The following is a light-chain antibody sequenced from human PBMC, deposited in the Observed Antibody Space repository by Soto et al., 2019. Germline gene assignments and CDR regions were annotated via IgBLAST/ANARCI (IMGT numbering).Light chain of an antibody. V-gene: IGKV3-15*01. CDR3: QKYNDWPPSWT. Sequence: EIVMTQSPATLSVSPGERATLSCRASQSVSSNLAWYQQKPGQAPRLLISSASTRSTGIPARFSGSGSGTEFTLTISSLQSEDFAVYYCQKYNDWPPSWTFGQGTKVEIK. CDR1: QSVSSN. CDR2: SAS. J-gene: IGKJ1*01.